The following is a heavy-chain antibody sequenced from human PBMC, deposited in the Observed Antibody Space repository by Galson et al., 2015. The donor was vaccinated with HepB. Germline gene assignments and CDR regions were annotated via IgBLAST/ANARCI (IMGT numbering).Heavy chain of an antibody. V-gene: IGHV4-61*02. CDR1: GGSISSDNYY. J-gene: IGHJ6*03. D-gene: IGHD3-9*01. Sequence: LSLTCTVSGGSISSDNYYWNWIRQPAGKGLEWIGRIHTGGTINYNPSLESRVTVSVDPSKNQFSLRLRSVTAADTAIYYCAAASYDNYYYYYYMDVWGKGTTVSVSS. CDR2: IHTGGTI. CDR3: AAASYDNYYYYYYMDV.